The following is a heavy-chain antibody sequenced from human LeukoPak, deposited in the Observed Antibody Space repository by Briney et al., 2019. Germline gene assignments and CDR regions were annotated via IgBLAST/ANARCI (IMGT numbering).Heavy chain of an antibody. D-gene: IGHD1-14*01. Sequence: ASVKVSCKVSGYTLTELSMHWVRQAPGKGLEWMGGFDPVDGETIYAQKFQGRVTMTEDTSTDTAYMELSRLRAEDTGVYYCATTTGMLTYDYWGQGTLVTVSS. CDR2: FDPVDGET. V-gene: IGHV1-24*01. J-gene: IGHJ4*02. CDR3: ATTTGMLTYDY. CDR1: GYTLTELS.